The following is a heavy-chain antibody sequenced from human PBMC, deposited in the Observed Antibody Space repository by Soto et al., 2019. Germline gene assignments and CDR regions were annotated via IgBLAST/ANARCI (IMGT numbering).Heavy chain of an antibody. CDR2: TYYRSKWYN. J-gene: IGHJ4*02. CDR3: AREVTGSWDT. Sequence: SQTLSLTCGISGDSVSSNNAAWDWIRQSPSRGLEWLVRTYYRSKWYNEYAVSVKSRITINPDTSKNHFSLHLNSVTPEDTALYYCAREVTGSWDTWGRGTLVTVSS. V-gene: IGHV6-1*01. CDR1: GDSVSSNNAA. D-gene: IGHD6-13*01.